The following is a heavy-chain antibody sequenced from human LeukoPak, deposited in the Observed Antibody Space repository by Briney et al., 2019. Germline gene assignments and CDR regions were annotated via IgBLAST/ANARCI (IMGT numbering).Heavy chain of an antibody. CDR1: GFTSSSYG. D-gene: IGHD3-22*01. CDR3: AREKNYYDSSGWGGYFDL. J-gene: IGHJ2*01. Sequence: GGSLRLSCAASGFTSSSYGMHWVRQAPGKGLEWVAVIWYDGSNKYYADSVKGRFTISRDNSKNTLYLQMNSLRAEDTAVYYCAREKNYYDSSGWGGYFDLWGRGTLVTVSS. V-gene: IGHV3-33*01. CDR2: IWYDGSNK.